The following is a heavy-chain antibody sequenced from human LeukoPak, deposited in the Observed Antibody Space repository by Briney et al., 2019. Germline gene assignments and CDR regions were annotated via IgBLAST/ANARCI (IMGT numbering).Heavy chain of an antibody. CDR2: INPSGGST. Sequence: GASVKVSCKAPGYTFTSYYMHWVRQAPGQGLEWMGIINPSGGSTSYAQKFQGRVPMTRDTSTSTVYMELSSLRSEDTAVYYCARDPVHLGYCSSTSCHTTDAFDIWGQGTMVTVSS. CDR1: GYTFTSYY. J-gene: IGHJ3*02. V-gene: IGHV1-46*01. D-gene: IGHD2-2*01. CDR3: ARDPVHLGYCSSTSCHTTDAFDI.